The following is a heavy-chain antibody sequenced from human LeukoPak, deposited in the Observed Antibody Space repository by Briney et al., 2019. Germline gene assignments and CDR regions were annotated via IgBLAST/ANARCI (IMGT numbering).Heavy chain of an antibody. J-gene: IGHJ3*02. V-gene: IGHV4-34*01. D-gene: IGHD5-18*01. CDR1: GGSFSGYY. CDR3: ARPLRGYSYGHAHDDFDI. CDR2: INHSGST. Sequence: SETLSLTCAVYGGSFSGYYWSWIRQPPGKGLEWIGEINHSGSTNYNPSLKSRVTISVDTSKNQFSLKLSSVTAADTAVYYCARPLRGYSYGHAHDDFDIWGQGTMVTVSS.